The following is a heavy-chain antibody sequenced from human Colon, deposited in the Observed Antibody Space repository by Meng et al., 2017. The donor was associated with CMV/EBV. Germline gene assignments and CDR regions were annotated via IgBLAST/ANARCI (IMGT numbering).Heavy chain of an antibody. CDR3: ARDPEPTGYYGMDV. D-gene: IGHD1-14*01. Sequence: SCAASGFTFDDYAMHWVRQAPGKGLGWVSSITWNSGRTGYLDSVEGRFPISRDNAKNSLYLQLSSLRVEDTAVYYCARDPEPTGYYGMDVWGQGTTVTVSS. J-gene: IGHJ6*02. CDR1: GFTFDDYA. CDR2: ITWNSGRT. V-gene: IGHV3-9*01.